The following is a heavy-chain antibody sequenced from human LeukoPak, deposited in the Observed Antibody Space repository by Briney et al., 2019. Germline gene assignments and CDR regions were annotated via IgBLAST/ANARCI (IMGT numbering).Heavy chain of an antibody. V-gene: IGHV1-69*13. Sequence: SVKVSCKASGGTFSSYAISWVRQAPGQGLEWMGGIIPIFGTANYAQKFQGRVTITADESTSTAYMELSSLRSEHTAVYYCARTWSSGGYGMDVWGQGTTVTVSS. CDR3: ARTWSSGGYGMDV. D-gene: IGHD2-15*01. CDR2: IIPIFGTA. CDR1: GGTFSSYA. J-gene: IGHJ6*02.